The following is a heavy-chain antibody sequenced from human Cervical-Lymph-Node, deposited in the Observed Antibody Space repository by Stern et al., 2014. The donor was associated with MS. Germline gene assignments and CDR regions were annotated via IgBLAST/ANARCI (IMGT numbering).Heavy chain of an antibody. V-gene: IGHV1-69*01. Sequence: QVQLVESGAEVTKPWASVKVSCKASGGTFSKFSSSWVRQAPGQGLEWMGGIYPFFATRTSAQKFSGRVTITAYVSTSTVYMKLSSLRSNDTAVYYYALRSETGDGWYSLGYDLWGQGTLVTVSS. CDR2: IYPFFATR. CDR1: GGTFSKFS. CDR3: ALRSETGDGWYSLGYDL. J-gene: IGHJ5*02. D-gene: IGHD2-15*01.